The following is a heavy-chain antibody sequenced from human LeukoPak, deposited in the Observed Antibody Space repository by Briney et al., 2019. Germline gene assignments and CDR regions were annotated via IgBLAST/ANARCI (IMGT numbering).Heavy chain of an antibody. CDR1: GGSISSSGFY. CDR2: MFFGGST. CDR3: GRHLPYGAFDI. D-gene: IGHD4-17*01. J-gene: IGHJ3*02. Sequence: SETLSLTCTVSGGSISSSGFYWGWIRQPPGKGLEWIGSMFFGGSTFYNASLKSRVTISVDTSKSQFSLNLNSVAAADTAVYYCGRHLPYGAFDIWGQGTLVTVSS. V-gene: IGHV4-39*01.